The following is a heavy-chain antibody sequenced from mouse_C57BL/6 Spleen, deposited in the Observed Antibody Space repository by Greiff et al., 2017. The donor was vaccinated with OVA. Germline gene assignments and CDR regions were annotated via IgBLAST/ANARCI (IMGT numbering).Heavy chain of an antibody. CDR2: INPNNGGT. J-gene: IGHJ4*01. D-gene: IGHD2-4*01. CDR3: ARLYYDAFWNYYAMDY. Sequence: EVQLQQSGPELVKPGASVKISCKASGYTFTDYYMNWVKQSHGKSLEWIGDINPNNGGTSYNQKFKGKATLTVDKSSSTAYMELRSLTSEDSAVYYCARLYYDAFWNYYAMDYWGQGTSVTVSS. V-gene: IGHV1-26*01. CDR1: GYTFTDYY.